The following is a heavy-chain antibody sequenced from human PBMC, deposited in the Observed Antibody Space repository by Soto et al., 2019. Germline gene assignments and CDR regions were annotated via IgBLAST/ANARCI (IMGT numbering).Heavy chain of an antibody. Sequence: QIQLMQSGGDVKTPGASLKVSCTTSRYTFTSHGIAWVRQAPGQGLEWMGWMSTFSGKSDYAQKFRGRVTMPAATITSTFHMELRSLRSDDTGVYYCARLLTEGATFREDAFDLWGPGTKVTVSS. V-gene: IGHV1-18*01. D-gene: IGHD3-9*01. J-gene: IGHJ3*01. CDR2: MSTFSGKS. CDR3: ARLLTEGATFREDAFDL. CDR1: RYTFTSHG.